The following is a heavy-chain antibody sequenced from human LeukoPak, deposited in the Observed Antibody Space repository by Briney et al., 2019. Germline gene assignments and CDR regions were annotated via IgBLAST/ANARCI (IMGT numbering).Heavy chain of an antibody. J-gene: IGHJ4*02. CDR2: INPNSGGT. CDR3: ARQRGYSYGYSDY. CDR1: GYTFTGYY. Sequence: ASVKVSCKASGYTFTGYYMHWVRQAPGQGLEWMGWINPNSGGTNYAQKFQGWVTMTRDTSISTAYMELSRLRSDDTAVYYCARQRGYSYGYSDYWGQGTLVTVSS. D-gene: IGHD5-18*01. V-gene: IGHV1-2*04.